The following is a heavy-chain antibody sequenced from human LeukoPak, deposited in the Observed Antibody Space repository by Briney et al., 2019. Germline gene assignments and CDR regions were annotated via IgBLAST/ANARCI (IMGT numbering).Heavy chain of an antibody. D-gene: IGHD3-16*02. V-gene: IGHV1-2*04. CDR1: GYTFTGYY. J-gene: IGHJ6*03. CDR3: AREKGLSNYYYYYMDV. Sequence: GASVKVSCKASGYTFTGYYMHWVRQAPGQGLEWMGWINPNSGGTNYAQKFQGWVTMTRDTSISTAYMELSRLRSDDTAVYYCAREKGLSNYYYYYMDVWGKGTTVTVSS. CDR2: INPNSGGT.